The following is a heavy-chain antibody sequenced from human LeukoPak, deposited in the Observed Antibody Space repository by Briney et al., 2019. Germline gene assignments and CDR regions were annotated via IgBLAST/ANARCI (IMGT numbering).Heavy chain of an antibody. Sequence: GGSLRLSCAASTFTFSSYTMNWVRQAPETGLEWVSSISSSGSYIYYADSLKGRFTVSRDNARKSLYLQMNSLRADDTAVYYCARASDHDWGSYRWDAFDIWGQGTMVTVSS. V-gene: IGHV3-21*01. CDR1: TFTFSSYT. J-gene: IGHJ3*02. CDR2: ISSSGSYI. D-gene: IGHD3-16*02. CDR3: ARASDHDWGSYRWDAFDI.